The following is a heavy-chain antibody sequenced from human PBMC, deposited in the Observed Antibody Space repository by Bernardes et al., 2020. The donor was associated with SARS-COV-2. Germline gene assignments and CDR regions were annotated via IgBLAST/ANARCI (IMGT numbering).Heavy chain of an antibody. Sequence: LSLTSAVYGGSFSRYYCSWIRQPPGKGLEWIGEINHSGSTNYNPSLKSRVTISVDTSKNQFSLKLSSVTAADTAVYYCARVVVVPAAGGDVWGKGTTVTVSS. CDR1: GGSFSRYY. V-gene: IGHV4-34*01. D-gene: IGHD2-2*01. J-gene: IGHJ6*04. CDR3: ARVVVVPAAGGDV. CDR2: INHSGST.